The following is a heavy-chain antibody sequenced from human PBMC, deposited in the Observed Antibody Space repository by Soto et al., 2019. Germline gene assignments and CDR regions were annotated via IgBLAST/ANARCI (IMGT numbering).Heavy chain of an antibody. CDR2: MNPNSGNT. Sequence: ASVKVSCKASGYTFTSYDINWVRQATGQGLEWMGWMNPNSGNTGYAQKFQGRVTMTRNTSISTAYMELSSLRSEDTAGYYCARGRDDGDYVHIWGQWTMVTVSS. J-gene: IGHJ3*02. V-gene: IGHV1-8*01. D-gene: IGHD4-17*01. CDR3: ARGRDDGDYVHI. CDR1: GYTFTSYD.